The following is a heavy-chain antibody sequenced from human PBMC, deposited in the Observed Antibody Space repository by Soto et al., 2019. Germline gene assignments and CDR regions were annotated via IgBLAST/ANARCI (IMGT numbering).Heavy chain of an antibody. CDR2: MNPNSGNT. CDR1: GYTFTSYE. J-gene: IGHJ5*02. V-gene: IGHV1-8*01. D-gene: IGHD2-2*01. CDR3: ARVLGYCSSTSCYHWFDP. Sequence: ASVKVSCKASGYTFTSYEINWVRQATGQGLEWMGWMNPNSGNTGYAQKFQGRVTMTRNTSISTAYMELSSLRSEDTAVYYCARVLGYCSSTSCYHWFDPWGQGTLVTVSS.